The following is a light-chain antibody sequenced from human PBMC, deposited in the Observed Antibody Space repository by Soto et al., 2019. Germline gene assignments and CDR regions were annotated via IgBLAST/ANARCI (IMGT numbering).Light chain of an antibody. V-gene: IGKV1-5*03. Sequence: DIQMTQSPSTLSAFVGDGVTITCRASQTIISWLAWYQQKPGKAPKLLIYRASSLETGVPSRFSDSGSGTEFTLTISSLQSDDVATYYCQQYNSYPFTFGPGTKVAIK. CDR1: QTIISW. J-gene: IGKJ3*01. CDR2: RAS. CDR3: QQYNSYPFT.